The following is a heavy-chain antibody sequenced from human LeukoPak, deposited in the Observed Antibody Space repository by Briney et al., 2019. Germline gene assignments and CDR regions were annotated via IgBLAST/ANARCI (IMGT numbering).Heavy chain of an antibody. J-gene: IGHJ4*02. CDR3: AKDDTFDTAMGPYYVDD. D-gene: IGHD5-18*01. CDR2: ISGSGGST. CDR1: GFIFSSNW. Sequence: GGSLSLSCVASGFIFSSNWRSWVRQASGKGLEWFSAISGSGGSTYYADSVRGRFTISRDNSKTTLYLQMHSLRAEATAEYYCAKDDTFDTAMGPYYVDDWGQGTLVTVSS. V-gene: IGHV3-23*01.